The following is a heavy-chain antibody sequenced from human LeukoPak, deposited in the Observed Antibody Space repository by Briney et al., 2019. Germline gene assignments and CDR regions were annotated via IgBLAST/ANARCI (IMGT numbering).Heavy chain of an antibody. Sequence: ASVKVSCKASGGTVSRYPISWVRQAPGQGLEWMGWISAYNGNTNYAQKLQGRVTMTTDTSTSTAYMELRSLRSDDTAVYYCARVESGAKYYYDSSGYYYYWGQGTLVTVSS. CDR1: GGTVSRYP. J-gene: IGHJ4*02. CDR3: ARVESGAKYYYDSSGYYYY. CDR2: ISAYNGNT. D-gene: IGHD3-22*01. V-gene: IGHV1-18*01.